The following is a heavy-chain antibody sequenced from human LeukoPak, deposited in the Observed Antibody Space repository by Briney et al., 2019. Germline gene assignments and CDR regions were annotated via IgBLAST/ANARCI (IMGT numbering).Heavy chain of an antibody. V-gene: IGHV3-7*01. CDR3: ARHLSGITGYTYGRGIDY. J-gene: IGHJ4*02. CDR1: GFIFSGYW. Sequence: GGSLRLSCAASGFIFSGYWMTWVRQAPGKGLEWVANIKQDGSEKYYVDTVKGRFTISRDNAKNSLYLQMNSLRAEDTAVYYCARHLSGITGYTYGRGIDYWGQGTLVTVSS. D-gene: IGHD5-18*01. CDR2: IKQDGSEK.